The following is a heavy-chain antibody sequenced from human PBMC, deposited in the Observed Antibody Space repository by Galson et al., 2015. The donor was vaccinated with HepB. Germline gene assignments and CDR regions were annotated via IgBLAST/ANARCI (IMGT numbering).Heavy chain of an antibody. CDR2: MHQSGST. CDR1: GGSISSGDYS. D-gene: IGHD4-23*01. J-gene: IGHJ6*02. CDR3: ARAPSTAGNSRFRVYYYGIDV. Sequence: TLSLTCVVSGGSISSGDYSWSWIRQPPGKGLEWIGYMHQSGSTYYNPSLKSRVTISVDRSKNQLSLKLSSVTAADTAVYYCARAPSTAGNSRFRVYYYGIDVWGQGTTVTVSS. V-gene: IGHV4-30-2*01.